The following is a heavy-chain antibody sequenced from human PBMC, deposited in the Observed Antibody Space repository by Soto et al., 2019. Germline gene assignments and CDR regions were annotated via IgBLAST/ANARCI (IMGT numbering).Heavy chain of an antibody. CDR3: ARDSQLERRRFYYYGMDV. Sequence: QVQLVQSGAEVKKPGASVKVSCKASGYTFTSYGISWVRQAPGQGLEWMGWISAYNGNTNYAQKLQGRVTMTTATSTSTAYMERRSLRSDDTAVYYCARDSQLERRRFYYYGMDVWGQGTTVTVSS. CDR1: GYTFTSYG. V-gene: IGHV1-18*01. D-gene: IGHD1-1*01. J-gene: IGHJ6*02. CDR2: ISAYNGNT.